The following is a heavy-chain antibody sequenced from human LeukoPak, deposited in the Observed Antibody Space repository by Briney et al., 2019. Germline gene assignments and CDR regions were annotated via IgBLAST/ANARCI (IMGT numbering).Heavy chain of an antibody. CDR2: IYYSGST. J-gene: IGHJ4*02. Sequence: SETLSLTCAVYGGSFSSYYWSWIRQPPGKGLGWIGYIYYSGSTNYNPSLKSRVTISVDTSKNQFSLKLSSVTAADTAVYYCARVSRIAVAGLFDYWGQGTLVTVSS. CDR1: GGSFSSYY. D-gene: IGHD6-19*01. V-gene: IGHV4-59*01. CDR3: ARVSRIAVAGLFDY.